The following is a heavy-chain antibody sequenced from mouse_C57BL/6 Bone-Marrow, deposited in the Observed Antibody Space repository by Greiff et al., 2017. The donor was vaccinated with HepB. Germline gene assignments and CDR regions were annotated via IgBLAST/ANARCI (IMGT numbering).Heavy chain of an antibody. D-gene: IGHD1-1*01. CDR2: IDPENGDT. J-gene: IGHJ2*01. CDR1: GFNIKDDY. CDR3: YYYGSSYDY. V-gene: IGHV14-4*01. Sequence: VQLQQSGAELVRPGASVKLSCTASGFNIKDDYMHWVKQRPEQGLEWIGWIDPENGDTEYASKFQGKATITADTSSNTAYLQLSSLTSEDTAVYYCYYYGSSYDYWGQGTTPPVSS.